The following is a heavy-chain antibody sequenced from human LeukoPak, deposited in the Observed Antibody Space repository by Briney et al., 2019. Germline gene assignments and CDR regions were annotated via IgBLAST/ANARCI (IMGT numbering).Heavy chain of an antibody. CDR3: ARGAGWLPLV. CDR1: GGSMSPYY. Sequence: SETLSLTCTVSGGSMSPYYWSWIRETPGKGLEWTGYILYSGTTTNYNPSLKSRVTISVDTSKNQFSLKLSSVTAADTAVYYCARGAGWLPLVWGQGTLVTVSS. J-gene: IGHJ4*02. D-gene: IGHD5-24*01. CDR2: ILYSGTT. V-gene: IGHV4-59*01.